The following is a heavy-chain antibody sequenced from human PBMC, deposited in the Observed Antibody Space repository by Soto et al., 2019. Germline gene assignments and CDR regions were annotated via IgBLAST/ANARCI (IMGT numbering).Heavy chain of an antibody. J-gene: IGHJ5*02. CDR1: GFTFRSFT. Sequence: GSLRLSCAGSGFTFRSFTMNWVRQAPGKGLEWVSTISSNSAYIYYTDALRGRFTISRDNAKNSLHLQMNSLRAEDTAVYYCTRDASRDSSARGWFDPWGPGTLVTVSS. V-gene: IGHV3-21*01. CDR2: ISSNSAYI. D-gene: IGHD6-13*01. CDR3: TRDASRDSSARGWFDP.